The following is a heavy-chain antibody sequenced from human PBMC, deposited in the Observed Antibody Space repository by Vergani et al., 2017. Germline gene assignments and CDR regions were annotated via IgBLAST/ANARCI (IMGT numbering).Heavy chain of an antibody. CDR1: SHTFQTYG. J-gene: IGHJ3*01. V-gene: IGHV1-18*01. CDR3: ASVSPSNSEVTPTAFHV. D-gene: IGHD1-1*01. CDR2: IGPYTGHT. Sequence: QVQLVQSGAELKKPGASVSVSCKASSHTFQTYGISWVRQAPGKGLEWMAWIGPYTGHTIYAQKFQVRVTMTSDTSTNTAYMELRSLRSDDPAVYFCASVSPSNSEVTPTAFHVWRQGTMVTVSS.